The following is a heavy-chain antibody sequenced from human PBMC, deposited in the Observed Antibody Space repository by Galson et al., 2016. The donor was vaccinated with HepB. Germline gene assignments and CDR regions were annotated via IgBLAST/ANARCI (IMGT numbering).Heavy chain of an antibody. CDR1: GFTFSSYA. V-gene: IGHV3-30-3*01. D-gene: IGHD6-19*01. CDR2: ISYDGNNK. CDR3: AGDKGNIAVTGYYFDY. J-gene: IGHJ4*02. Sequence: SLRLSCAASGFTFSSYAVHWVRQAPGKGLEWVAVISYDGNNKDYADAVKGRFTIPRDNSKNTLYLQMNSLRAEDTAVYYCAGDKGNIAVTGYYFDYWGQGTLVTVSS.